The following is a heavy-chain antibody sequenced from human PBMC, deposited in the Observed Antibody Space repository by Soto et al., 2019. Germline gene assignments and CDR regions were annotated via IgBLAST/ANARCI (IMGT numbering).Heavy chain of an antibody. CDR1: GGSISSYY. Sequence: SETLSLTCTVSGGSISSYYWSWIRQPPGKGLEWIGYIYYSGSTYYNPSLKSRVTISVDTSKNQFSLKLSSVTAADTAVYYCARDSPNYGEYVRWLDPWGQGTLVTVSS. CDR2: IYYSGST. D-gene: IGHD4-17*01. V-gene: IGHV4-59*06. J-gene: IGHJ5*02. CDR3: ARDSPNYGEYVRWLDP.